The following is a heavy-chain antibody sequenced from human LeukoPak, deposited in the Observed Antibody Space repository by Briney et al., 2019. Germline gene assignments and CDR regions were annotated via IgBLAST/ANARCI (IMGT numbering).Heavy chain of an antibody. D-gene: IGHD3-22*01. Sequence: SETLSLTCTVSGDSISSTSYYWGWIRQPPGKGLEWIGSVYYTGRTYYNPSLKSRVITSIDTSKNQFSLKLSSVTAADTAVYYCARGPPAGYYDSTAYPAWYFDLWGRGTLVTVSS. CDR1: GDSISSTSYY. J-gene: IGHJ2*01. CDR2: VYYTGRT. CDR3: ARGPPAGYYDSTAYPAWYFDL. V-gene: IGHV4-39*07.